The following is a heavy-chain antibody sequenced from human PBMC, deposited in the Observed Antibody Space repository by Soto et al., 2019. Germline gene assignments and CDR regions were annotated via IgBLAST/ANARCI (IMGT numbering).Heavy chain of an antibody. Sequence: ASVKVSCKASGYTFASYCFTWVRQAPGQGLEWMGWISAYQSNTNYAQKFQGRVTMTTDTSTSTAYMELRTLRSDDTAIYYCARQQLAFFDYWGQGTLVTVSS. V-gene: IGHV1-18*01. CDR2: ISAYQSNT. CDR1: GYTFASYC. D-gene: IGHD6-13*01. CDR3: ARQQLAFFDY. J-gene: IGHJ4*02.